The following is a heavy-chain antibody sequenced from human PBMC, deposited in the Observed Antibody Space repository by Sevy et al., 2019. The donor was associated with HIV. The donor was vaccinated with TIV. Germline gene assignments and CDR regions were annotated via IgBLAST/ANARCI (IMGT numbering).Heavy chain of an antibody. CDR3: ARGGSGIVVVPAGWFDP. V-gene: IGHV4-34*01. D-gene: IGHD2-2*01. Sequence: SETLSLTCAVYGGSFSGYYWSWIRQPPGKGLEWIGEINHSGSTNYNPSLKSRVTISVDTSKNQFSLKLSSVTAADTAVYYGARGGSGIVVVPAGWFDPWGQGTLVTVSS. J-gene: IGHJ5*02. CDR2: INHSGST. CDR1: GGSFSGYY.